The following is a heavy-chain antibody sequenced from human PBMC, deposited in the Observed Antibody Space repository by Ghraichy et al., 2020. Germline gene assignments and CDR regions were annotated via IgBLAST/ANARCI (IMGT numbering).Heavy chain of an antibody. Sequence: ASVKVSCKASGYTFTSYGISWVRQAPGQGLEWMGWISAYNGNTNYAQKLQGRVTMTTDTSTSTAYMELRSLRSDDTAVYYCARDPYCSSTSCYEADFDYYYGMDVWGQGTTVTVSS. CDR2: ISAYNGNT. CDR3: ARDPYCSSTSCYEADFDYYYGMDV. CDR1: GYTFTSYG. J-gene: IGHJ6*02. V-gene: IGHV1-18*04. D-gene: IGHD2-2*01.